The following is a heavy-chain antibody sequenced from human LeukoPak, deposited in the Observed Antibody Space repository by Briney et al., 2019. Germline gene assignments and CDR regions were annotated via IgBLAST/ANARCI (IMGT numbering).Heavy chain of an antibody. CDR2: INHSGST. Sequence: PSETLSLTCAVYGGSFSGYYWSWIRQPPGKGLEWIGEINHSGSTNYNPSLKSRVTISVDTSKNQFSLKLSSVTAADTAVYYCARGLGTFDPWGQGTLVTVSS. CDR1: GGSFSGYY. CDR3: ARGLGTFDP. D-gene: IGHD1-7*01. V-gene: IGHV4-34*01. J-gene: IGHJ5*02.